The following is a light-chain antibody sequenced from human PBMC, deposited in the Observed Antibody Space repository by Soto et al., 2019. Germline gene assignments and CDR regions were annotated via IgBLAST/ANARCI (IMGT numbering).Light chain of an antibody. V-gene: IGKV1-27*01. J-gene: IGKJ4*01. CDR3: QKYYSPPLT. Sequence: IQMTQSPSSLSASLGDRVTITCRASQGIGTSLAWFQQKPGKVPNLLIFSASTLTPGVPSRFSGSGSGTDFTLTISGHLPEDVATNYCQKYYSPPLTFGRGTKVEIK. CDR2: SAS. CDR1: QGIGTS.